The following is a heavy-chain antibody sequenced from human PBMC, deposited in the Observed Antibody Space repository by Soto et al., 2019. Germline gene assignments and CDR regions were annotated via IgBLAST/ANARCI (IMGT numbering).Heavy chain of an antibody. Sequence: SSLQACCKSSGGTISSYRINWVRQAPGQGLEWVGGIVPIYRTADYAQKFQGRVTITADESARTSYMELRSLKSQDTAVYCCARECGLRAYTYSGTDAWRQAIKGIVS. J-gene: IGHJ6*01. CDR1: GGTISSYR. CDR3: ARECGLRAYTYSGTDA. V-gene: IGHV1-69*13. D-gene: IGHD2-21*01. CDR2: IVPIYRTA.